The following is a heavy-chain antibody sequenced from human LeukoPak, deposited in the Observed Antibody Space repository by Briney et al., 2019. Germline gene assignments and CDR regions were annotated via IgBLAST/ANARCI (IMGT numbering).Heavy chain of an antibody. V-gene: IGHV3-23*01. D-gene: IGHD3-10*01. J-gene: IGHJ4*02. Sequence: GGSLRLSCAASGFTFSSYAMSWVRQAPGKGLEWVSAISGSGGSTYYADSVKGRFTISRDNSKNTLCLQMNSLRAEDTAVYYCAKFWYGSGGLDYWGQGTLVTVSS. CDR1: GFTFSSYA. CDR3: AKFWYGSGGLDY. CDR2: ISGSGGST.